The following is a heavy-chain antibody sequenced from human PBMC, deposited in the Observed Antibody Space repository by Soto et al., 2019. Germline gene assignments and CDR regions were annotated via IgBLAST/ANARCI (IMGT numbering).Heavy chain of an antibody. J-gene: IGHJ4*02. D-gene: IGHD3-3*01. CDR2: ISPYNGNT. V-gene: IGHV1-18*01. CDR1: GYTFTTYG. Sequence: APVKVSCKASGYTFTTYGISWVRQAPGQGLEWMGWISPYNGNTNYAQKHQGRVTMTTDTSTSTAYMELRSLRSDDTAVYYCARLPLDFWSGYCFDYWGQGTLVTVSS. CDR3: ARLPLDFWSGYCFDY.